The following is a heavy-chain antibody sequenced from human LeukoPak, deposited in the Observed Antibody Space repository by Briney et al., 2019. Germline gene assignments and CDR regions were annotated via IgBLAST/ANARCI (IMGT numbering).Heavy chain of an antibody. CDR1: GGSITTYY. V-gene: IGHV4-59*01. CDR3: ARAPLYEYGSGTFVN. CDR2: IYYSGST. D-gene: IGHD3-10*01. Sequence: SETLSLTCSVSGGSITTYYWNWIRQPPGKGLEWIAYIYYSGSTHYSPSLKSRLTVSQDTSRNRVSLQLTSVTAADTAVYYCARAPLYEYGSGTFVNWGQGTLVTVTS. J-gene: IGHJ4*02.